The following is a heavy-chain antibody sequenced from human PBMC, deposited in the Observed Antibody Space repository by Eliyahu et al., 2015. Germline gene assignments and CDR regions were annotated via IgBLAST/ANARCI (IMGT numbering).Heavy chain of an antibody. Sequence: EVHLVESGGGWVRPGGSVRLSCAAXGFDFNRYSMNWVRQAPGKGLEWIAYISRDSSPISYADSVTGRFTISRNNAQNLLFLQMNSLRDEDTAVYYCARRRVPFSISPFDSWGQGVQVTVSS. D-gene: IGHD2-21*01. J-gene: IGHJ4*02. V-gene: IGHV3-48*02. CDR2: ISRDSSPI. CDR3: ARRRVPFSISPFDS. CDR1: GFDFNRYS.